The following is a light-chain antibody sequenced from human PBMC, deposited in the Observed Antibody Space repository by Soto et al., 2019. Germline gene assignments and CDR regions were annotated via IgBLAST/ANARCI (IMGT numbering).Light chain of an antibody. CDR2: EVT. CDR1: SSDVGSYNL. J-gene: IGLJ1*01. V-gene: IGLV2-23*02. Sequence: LTQPASVSGSPGQSITISCTGTSSDVGSYNLVSWYQQHPGKAPKLLIYEVTKRPSGVSNRFSGSKSGNTASLTISGLQAEDEADYSCCSYAGSSTSYVFGPGTKVTVL. CDR3: CSYAGSSTSYV.